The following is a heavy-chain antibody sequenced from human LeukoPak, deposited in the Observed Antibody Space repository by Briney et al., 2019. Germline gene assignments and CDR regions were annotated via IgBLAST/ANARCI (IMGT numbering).Heavy chain of an antibody. J-gene: IGHJ4*02. CDR1: GFTFSDYA. CDR2: ISSGSGSM. CDR3: LRGDRRDF. V-gene: IGHV3-21*01. Sequence: GGSLRLSCAASGFTFSDYAMTWVRQAPGKGLEWVSSISSGSGSMFYIDSVRGRFTISRDNARNSLYLQMNSQRVEDTAVYYCLRGDRRDFWGQGTLVTVSS.